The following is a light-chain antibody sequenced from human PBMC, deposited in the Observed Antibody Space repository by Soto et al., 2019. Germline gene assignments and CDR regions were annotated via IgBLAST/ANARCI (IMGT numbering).Light chain of an antibody. V-gene: IGKV3-20*01. Sequence: EIVLAQSPGTLSLSSGERATLSCRASQSVGGNYLAWYQQKPGQAPRLLIYGASNRATGIPDRFSGSGSGTDFTLTISRLEPEDFAVYYCQQYGGAPPNTFGGGTRVEIK. CDR2: GAS. CDR1: QSVGGNY. CDR3: QQYGGAPPNT. J-gene: IGKJ4*01.